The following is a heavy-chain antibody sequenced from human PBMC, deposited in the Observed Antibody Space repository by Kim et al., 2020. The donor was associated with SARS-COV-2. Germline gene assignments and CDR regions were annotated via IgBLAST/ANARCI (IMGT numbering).Heavy chain of an antibody. J-gene: IGHJ4*02. CDR3: ARRGYGSGSYRITYFDY. Sequence: SETLSLTCAVYGGSFSGYYWSWIRQPPGKGLEWIGEINHSGSTNYNPSLKSRVTISVDTSKNQFSLKLSSVTAADTAVYYCARRGYGSGSYRITYFDYWGQGTLVTVSS. V-gene: IGHV4-34*01. CDR2: INHSGST. D-gene: IGHD3-10*01. CDR1: GGSFSGYY.